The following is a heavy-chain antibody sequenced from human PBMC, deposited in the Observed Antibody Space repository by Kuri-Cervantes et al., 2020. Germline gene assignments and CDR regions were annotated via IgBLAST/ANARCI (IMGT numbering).Heavy chain of an antibody. CDR1: GYTFTTYY. Sequence: VSVKVSCKASGYTFTTYYIHWVRQAPGQGLEWIGIINPSNGDTRYAQKFQGRVTMTEDTSTDTAYMELSSLRSEDTAVYYCATERGSGSFRSTYAFDIWGQGTMVTVSS. J-gene: IGHJ3*02. CDR3: ATERGSGSFRSTYAFDI. V-gene: IGHV1-46*01. CDR2: INPSNGDT. D-gene: IGHD1-26*01.